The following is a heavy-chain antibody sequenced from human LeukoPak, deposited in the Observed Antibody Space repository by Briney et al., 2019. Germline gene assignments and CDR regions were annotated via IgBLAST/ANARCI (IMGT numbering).Heavy chain of an antibody. J-gene: IGHJ6*04. D-gene: IGHD6-13*01. CDR2: ISWNSGSI. CDR3: ARDSYSSSRSDV. CDR1: GFTFDDYA. Sequence: GGSLRLSCAASGFTFDDYAMHWVRQAPGKGLEWVSGISWNSGSIGYADSVKGRFTISRDNGKNSVYLQMNSLRAEDTAVYFCARDSYSSSRSDVWGKGTTVIVSS. V-gene: IGHV3-9*01.